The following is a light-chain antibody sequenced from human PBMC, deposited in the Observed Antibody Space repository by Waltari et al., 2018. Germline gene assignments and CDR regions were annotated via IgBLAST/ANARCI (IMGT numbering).Light chain of an antibody. CDR1: QRVSST. CDR2: GVS. Sequence: TVMTQSPVALSVSPGERVTLSCRASQRVSSTLAWYQQKPGQDPRLLIYGVSTRATGIPARFSGSGSGTEFTLTISSLQSEDFAVYYCQQYNDWPPVTFGGGTKVEIK. V-gene: IGKV3-15*01. J-gene: IGKJ4*01. CDR3: QQYNDWPPVT.